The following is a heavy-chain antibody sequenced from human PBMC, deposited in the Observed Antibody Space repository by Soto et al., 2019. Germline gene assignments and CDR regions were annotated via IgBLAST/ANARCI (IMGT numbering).Heavy chain of an antibody. CDR2: IYYSGST. D-gene: IGHD4-17*01. V-gene: IGHV4-59*08. Sequence: QVQLQESGPGLVKPSETLSLTCTVSGGSISSYYWSWIRQPPGKGLEWIGYIYYSGSTNYNPSLKSRVTISVDTSKNQFSLKLSSVTAADTAVYYCARHVYGGNSDAFDIWGQGTMVTVSS. CDR1: GGSISSYY. J-gene: IGHJ3*02. CDR3: ARHVYGGNSDAFDI.